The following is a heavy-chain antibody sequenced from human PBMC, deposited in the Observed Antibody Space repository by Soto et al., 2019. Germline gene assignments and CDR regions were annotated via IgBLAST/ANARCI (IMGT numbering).Heavy chain of an antibody. J-gene: IGHJ4*02. Sequence: QVQLVESGGGVVQPGRSLRVSCAASGFTFSNSNMHWVRQAPGKGLEWVALISYDGSNKYYADSMKGRFTISRDNSKNTLYRQLNSLRAEDTAVYYCAKEGVGTTFDYWGQGTLVTVSS. V-gene: IGHV3-30*18. CDR3: AKEGVGTTFDY. CDR1: GFTFSNSN. CDR2: ISYDGSNK. D-gene: IGHD1-26*01.